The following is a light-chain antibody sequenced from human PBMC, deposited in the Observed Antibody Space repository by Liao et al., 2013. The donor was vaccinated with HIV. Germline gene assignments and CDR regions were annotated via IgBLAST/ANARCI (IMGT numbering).Light chain of an antibody. CDR1: NIGNKN. J-gene: IGLJ1*01. CDR2: YDS. V-gene: IGLV3-21*01. Sequence: SYVLTQTPSVSVAPGKTATITCGGNNIGNKNVHWYQQKPGQAPVLVIYYDSDRPSGIPERFSGSNSGNTATLTISRVEAGDEADYYCQVWDSSREVFGTGTKVTVL. CDR3: QVWDSSREV.